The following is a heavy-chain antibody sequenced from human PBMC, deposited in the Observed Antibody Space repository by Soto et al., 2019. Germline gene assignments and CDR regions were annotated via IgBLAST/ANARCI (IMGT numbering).Heavy chain of an antibody. CDR2: IIPIFGTA. V-gene: IGHV1-69*13. D-gene: IGHD3-3*01. Sequence: ALVKVSCKASGGTFSSYAISWVRQAPGQGLEWMGGIIPIFGTANYAQKFQGRVTVTADESTSTAYMELSSLRSEDTAVYYCARGGYDFWSGYYQVPFDYWGQGTLVTVSS. CDR1: GGTFSSYA. CDR3: ARGGYDFWSGYYQVPFDY. J-gene: IGHJ4*02.